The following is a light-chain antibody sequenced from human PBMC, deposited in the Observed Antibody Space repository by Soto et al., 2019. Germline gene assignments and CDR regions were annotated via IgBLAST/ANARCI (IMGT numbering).Light chain of an antibody. V-gene: IGKV1-39*01. J-gene: IGKJ3*01. CDR2: AAS. CDR1: QSISSY. CDR3: QQSDSTLL. Sequence: DIQMTQSPSSLSASVGDRVTITCRASQSISSYLNWYQQKPGKAPKLLIYAASSLQSGGPSRFSGSGSGTDFTLNISSLQPEDFATYYCQQSDSTLLFGPGTKVDIK.